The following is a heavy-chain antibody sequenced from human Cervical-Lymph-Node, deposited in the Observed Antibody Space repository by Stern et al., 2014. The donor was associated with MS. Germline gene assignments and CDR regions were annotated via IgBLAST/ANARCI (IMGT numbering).Heavy chain of an antibody. V-gene: IGHV3-30*18. CDR3: ANDLYSGTDY. CDR1: GFTFSSYG. CDR2: ISYDGSNK. J-gene: IGHJ4*02. Sequence: DQLVESGGGVVQPGRSLRLSCAASGFTFSSYGMHWVRQAPGKGLEWVAVISYDGSNKYYADSVKGRFTISRDNSKNTLYLQMNSLRAEDTAVYYCANDLYSGTDYWGQGTLVTVSS. D-gene: IGHD1-26*01.